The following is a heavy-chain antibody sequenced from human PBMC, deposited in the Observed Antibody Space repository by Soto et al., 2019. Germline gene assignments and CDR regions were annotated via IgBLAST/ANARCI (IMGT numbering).Heavy chain of an antibody. CDR1: GFTFSSYA. CDR3: ATDRSSYASSRSYSPPY. J-gene: IGHJ1*01. Sequence: EVQLLESGGGLVQPGGSLRLSCAASGFTFSSYAMNWVRQAPGKGLEWVSAISGSAATTHFADSVKGGFTISRDNSKNTLSLQMNPLMAADTAVYYCATDRSSYASSRSYSPPYWAQGPLVTVSS. D-gene: IGHD3-22*01. V-gene: IGHV3-23*01. CDR2: ISGSAATT.